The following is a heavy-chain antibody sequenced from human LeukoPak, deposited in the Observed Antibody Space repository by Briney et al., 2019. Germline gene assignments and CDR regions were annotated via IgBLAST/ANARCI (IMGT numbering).Heavy chain of an antibody. J-gene: IGHJ5*02. CDR1: GGTFSSYA. Sequence: GSSVIVSCKASGGTFSSYAISWVRQAPEQGLEWMGGIIPIFGTANYAQKFQGRVTITADESTSTAYMELSSLRSEDTAVYYCAREGWDLQYNWFDPWGQGTLVTVSS. CDR3: AREGWDLQYNWFDP. CDR2: IIPIFGTA. V-gene: IGHV1-69*01. D-gene: IGHD2-15*01.